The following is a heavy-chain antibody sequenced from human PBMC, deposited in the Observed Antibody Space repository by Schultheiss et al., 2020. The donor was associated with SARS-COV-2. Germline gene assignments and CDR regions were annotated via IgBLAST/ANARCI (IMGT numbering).Heavy chain of an antibody. Sequence: SETLSLTCTVSGDSINSGDYYWSWIRQHPGKGLEWIGYISYSGKTFYNPSLKSRITMSLDTSKHQFSLKVNSVTAADTAVYYCARGTWELGKFDYWGQGTLVTVSS. J-gene: IGHJ4*02. CDR3: ARGTWELGKFDY. CDR2: ISYSGKT. CDR1: GDSINSGDYY. V-gene: IGHV4-31*03. D-gene: IGHD1-26*01.